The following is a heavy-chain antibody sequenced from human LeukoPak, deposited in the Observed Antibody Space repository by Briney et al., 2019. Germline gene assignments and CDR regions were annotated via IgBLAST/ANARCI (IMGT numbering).Heavy chain of an antibody. D-gene: IGHD1-26*01. J-gene: IGHJ4*02. CDR2: IKQDGSEK. V-gene: IGHV3-7*03. Sequence: GGSLRLSCAASGFTFSSYWMSWVRQAPGKGLEWVANIKQDGSEKYYVYSVKGRLTISRDNAKNSLYLQMNSLRAEDTAVYYCARDCGVGSTFDYWGQGTLVTVSS. CDR3: ARDCGVGSTFDY. CDR1: GFTFSSYW.